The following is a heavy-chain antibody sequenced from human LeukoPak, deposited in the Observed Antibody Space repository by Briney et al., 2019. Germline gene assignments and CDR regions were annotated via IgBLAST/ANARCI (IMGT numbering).Heavy chain of an antibody. CDR3: ARFPVRGYTYGSVIHHMDV. J-gene: IGHJ6*02. CDR1: EHTFNTYA. D-gene: IGHD5-18*01. CDR2: TIPILDAA. Sequence: TVKVSCKPPEHTFNTYAITWVRHATEQSIEWIGRTIPILDAADSAQKIQSRLTISADKSTSTVYMELSTLRSEDTAIYYCARFPVRGYTYGSVIHHMDVWGQGTTVTVSS. V-gene: IGHV1-69*04.